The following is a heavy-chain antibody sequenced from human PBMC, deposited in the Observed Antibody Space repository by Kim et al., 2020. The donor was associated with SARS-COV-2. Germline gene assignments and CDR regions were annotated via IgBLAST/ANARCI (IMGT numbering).Heavy chain of an antibody. J-gene: IGHJ4*02. D-gene: IGHD6-6*01. CDR2: INHSGST. Sequence: SETLSLTCAVYGGSFSGYYWSWIRQPPGKGLEWIGEINHSGSTNYNPSRKSRVTISVDTSKNQFSLKLSSVTAADTAVYYCARSVYSSSAQDYWGQGTLVTVSS. CDR1: GGSFSGYY. CDR3: ARSVYSSSAQDY. V-gene: IGHV4-34*01.